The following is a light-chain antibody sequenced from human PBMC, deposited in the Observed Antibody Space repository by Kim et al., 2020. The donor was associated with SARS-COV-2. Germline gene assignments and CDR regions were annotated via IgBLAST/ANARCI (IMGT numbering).Light chain of an antibody. CDR2: AAS. CDR1: QGISSY. V-gene: IGKV1-8*01. Sequence: ASTGDRLIIPCRASQGISSYLALYQQQPGKAPKLLIYAASTLQSGVPSRFSGSGSGTEFTLTINCLQSEDFATYYCQHYYSYPPAFGQGTKVDIK. J-gene: IGKJ1*01. CDR3: QHYYSYPPA.